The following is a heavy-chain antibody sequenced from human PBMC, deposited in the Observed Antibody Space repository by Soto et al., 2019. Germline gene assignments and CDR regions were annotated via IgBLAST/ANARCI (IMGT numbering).Heavy chain of an antibody. Sequence: GGSLILSCAASGFTFSSYAMSWVRQAPGKGLEWVSAISGSGGSTYYADSVKGRFTNSRDNSKNTLYLQMNSLRAEDTAVYYCAKDQGIAAPLWRFDYWGQGTLVTVSS. V-gene: IGHV3-23*01. CDR3: AKDQGIAAPLWRFDY. D-gene: IGHD6-13*01. J-gene: IGHJ4*02. CDR2: ISGSGGST. CDR1: GFTFSSYA.